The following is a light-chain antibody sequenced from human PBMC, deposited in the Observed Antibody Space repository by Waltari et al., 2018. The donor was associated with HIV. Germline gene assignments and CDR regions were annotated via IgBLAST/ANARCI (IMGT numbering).Light chain of an antibody. V-gene: IGKV3-15*01. J-gene: IGKJ4*01. Sequence: EIVMTQSPATLSVSPGERATLSCRASQSVSSNLAWYQQKPGQAPRLLIYGASTRAIGIPARFSGSGSGTEFTLTISSLQSEDFAVYYCQQYTNWPLTFGGGTKVEIK. CDR3: QQYTNWPLT. CDR1: QSVSSN. CDR2: GAS.